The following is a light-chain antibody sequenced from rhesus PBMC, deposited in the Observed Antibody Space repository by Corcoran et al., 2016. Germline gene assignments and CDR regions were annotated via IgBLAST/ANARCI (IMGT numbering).Light chain of an antibody. Sequence: DIQMTQSPSSLSASVGDTVTITCRASQGISSYLNWFQQKQGKAPKLLIYESSSLESGVPSRFSGSGSGTDFTLTISSLQPEDFAAYYCLQHNSYPFTFGPGTKLDIK. CDR2: ESS. CDR3: LQHNSYPFT. J-gene: IGKJ3*01. CDR1: QGISSY. V-gene: IGKV1-28*03.